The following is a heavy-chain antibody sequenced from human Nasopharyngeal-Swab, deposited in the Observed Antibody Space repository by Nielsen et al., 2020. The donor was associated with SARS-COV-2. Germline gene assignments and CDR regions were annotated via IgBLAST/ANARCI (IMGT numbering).Heavy chain of an antibody. Sequence: ASVKVSCKASGYTFTSYYMHWVRQAPGQGLEWMGIINPSGGSTSYAQKFQGRVTMTRDTSTSTVYMELSSLRSEDTAVYYCARTPYYDILTGYYRGAGDYYYYGMDVWGQGTTVTVSS. CDR3: ARTPYYDILTGYYRGAGDYYYYGMDV. V-gene: IGHV1-46*01. CDR2: INPSGGST. D-gene: IGHD3-9*01. CDR1: GYTFTSYY. J-gene: IGHJ6*02.